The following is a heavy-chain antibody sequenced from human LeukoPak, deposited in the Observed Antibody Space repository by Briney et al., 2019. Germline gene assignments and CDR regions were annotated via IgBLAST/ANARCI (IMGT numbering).Heavy chain of an antibody. CDR2: ISSSGSYI. CDR3: ARAAGILRASD. J-gene: IGHJ4*02. V-gene: IGHV3-21*01. CDR1: GFTFSSYS. Sequence: PGGSLRLSCAASGFTFSSYSMNWVRQAPGKGLEWVSSISSSGSYIYYADSVKGRFTISRDNAKNSLSLQMNSLRAEDTAVYYCARAAGILRASDWGQGTLVTVSS. D-gene: IGHD3-3*01.